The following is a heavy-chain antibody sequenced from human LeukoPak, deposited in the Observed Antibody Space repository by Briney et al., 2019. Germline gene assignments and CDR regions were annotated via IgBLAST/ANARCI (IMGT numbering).Heavy chain of an antibody. J-gene: IGHJ6*04. CDR2: IYYSGST. D-gene: IGHD6-13*01. Sequence: PSETLSLTCTVSGGSISSSSYYWGWIRQPPGEGLEWIGSIYYSGSTYYNPSLKSRVTISVDTSKNQFSLKLSSVTAADTAVYYCALRIAAAKLDVWGKGTTVTVSS. CDR3: ALRIAAAKLDV. V-gene: IGHV4-39*07. CDR1: GGSISSSSYY.